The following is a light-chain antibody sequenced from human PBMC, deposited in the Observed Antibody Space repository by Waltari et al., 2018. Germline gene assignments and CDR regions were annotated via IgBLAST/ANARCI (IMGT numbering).Light chain of an antibody. CDR1: NLGSKS. CDR2: DDS. CDR3: QLWDLSSDHPL. V-gene: IGLV3-21*02. Sequence: SYVLTQPPSVSVAPRQTATITCGGNNLGSKSVHRYQQRPGQAPVLGVYDDSDRPSGIPDRFSGSNSGNTATLTISRVEAGDEADYYCQLWDLSSDHPLFGGGTKLTVL. J-gene: IGLJ2*01.